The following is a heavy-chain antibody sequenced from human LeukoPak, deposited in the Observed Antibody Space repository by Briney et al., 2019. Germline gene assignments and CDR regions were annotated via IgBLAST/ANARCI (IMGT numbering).Heavy chain of an antibody. J-gene: IGHJ6*03. CDR3: ARDSPGDYYYYMGV. V-gene: IGHV3-23*01. Sequence: GGSLRLSCAASGFTFSSYAMNWVRQAPGKGLEWVSAISGSGGSTYYADSVKGRFTISRDNAKNSLYLQMNSLRAEDTAVYYCARDSPGDYYYYMGVWGKGTTITVSS. CDR1: GFTFSSYA. CDR2: ISGSGGST.